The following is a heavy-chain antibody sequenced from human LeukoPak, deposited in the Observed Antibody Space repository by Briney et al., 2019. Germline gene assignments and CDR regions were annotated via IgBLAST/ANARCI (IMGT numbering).Heavy chain of an antibody. Sequence: SETLSLTCAVSGGSISSSNWWSWVRQPPGKGLEWIGEIYHSGSTNYNPSLKSRVTISVDTSKNQFSLKLSSVTAADTAVYYCARVSSGSYDNDYWGQGTLVTVSS. CDR3: ARVSSGSYDNDY. CDR2: IYHSGST. V-gene: IGHV4-4*02. CDR1: GGSISSSNW. D-gene: IGHD1-26*01. J-gene: IGHJ4*02.